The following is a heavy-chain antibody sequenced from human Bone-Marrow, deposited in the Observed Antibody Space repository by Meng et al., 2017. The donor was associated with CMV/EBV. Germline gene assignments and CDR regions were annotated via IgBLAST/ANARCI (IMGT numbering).Heavy chain of an antibody. D-gene: IGHD5-24*01. CDR2: IRSKAYGGTT. Sequence: GESLKISCAASGFTVSSYYITWVRQAPGKGLEWVGFIRSKAYGGTTEYAASVKGRFTISRDDSKSIAYLQMNSLKTEDTAVYYCTRVWDGYKLIEYYFDYWGQGTLVTVSS. CDR3: TRVWDGYKLIEYYFDY. J-gene: IGHJ4*02. CDR1: GFTVSSYY. V-gene: IGHV3-49*04.